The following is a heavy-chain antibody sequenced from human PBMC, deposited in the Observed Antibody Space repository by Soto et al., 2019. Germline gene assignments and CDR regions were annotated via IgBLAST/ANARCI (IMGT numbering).Heavy chain of an antibody. J-gene: IGHJ6*02. V-gene: IGHV6-1*01. D-gene: IGHD3-3*01. CDR2: AYYRSRWIY. CDR1: GDSVSNNGAT. CDR3: ARDLPNGFWSVRGHGMDV. Sequence: SQTLSLTCAISGDSVSNNGATWNWIRQSPSRGLEWLGRAYYRSRWIYDYAMSVKSRISINPDTSKNQFSLKLSSVTAADTAVYYCARDLPNGFWSVRGHGMDVWGQGTTVTVSS.